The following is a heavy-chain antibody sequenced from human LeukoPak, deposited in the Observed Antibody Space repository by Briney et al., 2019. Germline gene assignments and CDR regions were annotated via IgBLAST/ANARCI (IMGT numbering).Heavy chain of an antibody. CDR3: AKGAYYDL. Sequence: GGSLRLSCAASGFTFSSYAMHWVRQAPGKGLEWVAVISYDGSNKYYADSVKGRFTISRDNSKNTLYLQMNSLRAEDTAVYYCAKGAYYDLWGQGTLVTVSS. CDR2: ISYDGSNK. V-gene: IGHV3-30*04. J-gene: IGHJ4*02. CDR1: GFTFSSYA. D-gene: IGHD3-22*01.